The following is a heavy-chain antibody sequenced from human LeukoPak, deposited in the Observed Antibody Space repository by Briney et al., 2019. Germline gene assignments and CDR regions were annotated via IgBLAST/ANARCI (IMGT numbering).Heavy chain of an antibody. V-gene: IGHV1-8*03. J-gene: IGHJ4*02. CDR1: GYTFTIYD. CDR2: MNPNSGNT. CDR3: ARGRIVVGNFDY. Sequence: ASVTVSCTSSGYTFTIYDINWVRQAPGQGLEWMGWMNPNSGNTGYAQKFQGRVTITRNTSISTAYMELSSLRSEDTAVYYCARGRIVVGNFDYWGQGTLVTVSS. D-gene: IGHD2-21*01.